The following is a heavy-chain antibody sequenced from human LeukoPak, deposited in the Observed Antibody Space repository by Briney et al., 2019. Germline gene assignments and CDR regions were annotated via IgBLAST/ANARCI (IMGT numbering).Heavy chain of an antibody. V-gene: IGHV1-69*13. J-gene: IGHJ4*02. CDR2: IIPIFGTA. CDR3: ARFGLGVSGYDFSDY. Sequence: ASVTVSCKASGGTFSSYAISWVRQAPGQGLEWMGGIIPIFGTANYAQKFQGRVTITADESTSTAYMELSSLRSEDTAVYYCARFGLGVSGYDFSDYWGQGTLVTVSS. CDR1: GGTFSSYA. D-gene: IGHD5-12*01.